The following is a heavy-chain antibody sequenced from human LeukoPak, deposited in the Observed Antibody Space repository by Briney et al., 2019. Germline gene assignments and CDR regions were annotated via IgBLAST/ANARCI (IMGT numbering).Heavy chain of an antibody. D-gene: IGHD3-22*01. CDR1: GYSISSGYY. V-gene: IGHV4-38-2*02. CDR2: IYHSGST. Sequence: SETLSLTCTVSGYSISSGYYWGWIRQPPGKGLEWIGSIYHSGSTYYNPSLKSRVTISVDTSKNQFSLKLSSVTAADTAVYYCARYTYYYDSSGYYYVDAFDIWGQGTMVTVSS. J-gene: IGHJ3*02. CDR3: ARYTYYYDSSGYYYVDAFDI.